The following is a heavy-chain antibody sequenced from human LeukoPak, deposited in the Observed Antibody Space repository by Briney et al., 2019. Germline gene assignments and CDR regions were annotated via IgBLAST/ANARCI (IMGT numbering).Heavy chain of an antibody. D-gene: IGHD3-22*01. J-gene: IGHJ4*02. V-gene: IGHV5-51*01. CDR2: IYPGDSDT. Sequence: ESLKISXKGSXYSFTSYWIGWVRQMPGKGLEWMGIIYPGDSDTRYSPSFQGQVTISADKSISTAYLQWSSLKASDTAMYYCARLPYYYDSSGYYYFDYWGQGTLATVSS. CDR1: XYSFTSYW. CDR3: ARLPYYYDSSGYYYFDY.